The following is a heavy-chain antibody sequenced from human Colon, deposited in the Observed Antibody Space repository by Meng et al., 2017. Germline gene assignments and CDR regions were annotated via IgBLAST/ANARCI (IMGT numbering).Heavy chain of an antibody. CDR3: AKVRLSNLYYYYGLDV. CDR1: GFTFTNYA. Sequence: GGSLRLSCAASGFTFTNYAMTWVRQAPGKGLEWVSSVSSSGGTTNYANSVKGRFTIYRDNSMNTLHLQMRSLRVEDTAIYYCAKVRLSNLYYYYGLDVWGQGTMVTVSS. D-gene: IGHD3-10*01. V-gene: IGHV3-23*01. CDR2: VSSSGGTT. J-gene: IGHJ6*02.